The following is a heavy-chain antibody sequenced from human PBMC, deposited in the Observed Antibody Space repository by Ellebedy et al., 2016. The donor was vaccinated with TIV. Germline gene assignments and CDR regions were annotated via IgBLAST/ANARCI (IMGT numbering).Heavy chain of an antibody. J-gene: IGHJ6*02. CDR3: AGGSYTPYGMDV. V-gene: IGHV4-61*01. D-gene: IGHD3-10*01. Sequence: SETLSLTCTVSGGSVSSGSHYWNWIRQPPGKGLEWIGYSYYIGTTNYNPSLKSRVTLSEDASKNQFPLRLSSVTAADTAVYYCAGGSYTPYGMDVWGRGTTVIVSS. CDR2: SYYIGTT. CDR1: GGSVSSGSHY.